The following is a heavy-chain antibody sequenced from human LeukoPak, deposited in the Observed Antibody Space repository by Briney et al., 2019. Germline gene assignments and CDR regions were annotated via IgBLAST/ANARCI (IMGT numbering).Heavy chain of an antibody. CDR3: ARGVYGSGPGDWFDP. CDR1: GGSISSYY. V-gene: IGHV4-59*08. J-gene: IGHJ5*02. Sequence: SETLSLTCTVSGGSISSYYWSWIRQPPGKGLEWIGYIYYSGSTNYNPSLESRVTISVDTSKNQFSLKLSSVTAADTAVYYCARGVYGSGPGDWFDPWGQGTLVTVSS. D-gene: IGHD3-10*01. CDR2: IYYSGST.